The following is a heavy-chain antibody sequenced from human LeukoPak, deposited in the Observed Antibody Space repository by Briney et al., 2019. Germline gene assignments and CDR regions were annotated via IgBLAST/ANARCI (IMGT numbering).Heavy chain of an antibody. J-gene: IGHJ4*02. V-gene: IGHV3-48*02. CDR2: ITSTSSTV. D-gene: IGHD5-24*01. CDR3: ARVGDGYSVNYFDF. Sequence: GGSLRLFCAASGFTFSSYSMSWVRQAPGKGLEWVSYITSTSSTVYYADSVKGRFTVSRDNAKNSLYLQMNSLRDEDTAMFYCARVGDGYSVNYFDFWGQGTLVTVSS. CDR1: GFTFSSYS.